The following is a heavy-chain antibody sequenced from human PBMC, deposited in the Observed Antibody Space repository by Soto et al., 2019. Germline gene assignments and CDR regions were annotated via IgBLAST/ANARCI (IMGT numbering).Heavy chain of an antibody. CDR3: AKDQEQGALFIGPGAFDI. D-gene: IGHD2-21*01. CDR2: ISYDGSNK. Sequence: LRLSCAASGFTFSSYGMHWVRQAPGKGLEWVAVISYDGSNKYYADSVKGRFTISRDNSKNTLYLQMDSLRAEDTAAYYCAKDQEQGALFIGPGAFDIWGQGTMVTVSS. V-gene: IGHV3-30*18. CDR1: GFTFSSYG. J-gene: IGHJ3*02.